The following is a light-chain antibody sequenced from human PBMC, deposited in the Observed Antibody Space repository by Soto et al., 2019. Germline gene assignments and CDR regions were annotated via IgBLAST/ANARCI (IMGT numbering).Light chain of an antibody. CDR2: EVT. V-gene: IGLV2-14*01. Sequence: QSALAQPASVSGSPGQSITISCTATSSDVGAFNYVSWYQQHPGKAPTNLMIYEVTNLPSGVSNRFSGSKSGNTASLTISGLQAEDEADYFCSSYTSSSTYVFGTGTQVTLL. CDR3: SSYTSSSTYV. CDR1: SSDVGAFNY. J-gene: IGLJ1*01.